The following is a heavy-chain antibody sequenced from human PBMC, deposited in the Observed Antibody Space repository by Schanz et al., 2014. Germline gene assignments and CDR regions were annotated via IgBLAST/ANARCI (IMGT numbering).Heavy chain of an antibody. Sequence: QVQLVQSGAEVKKPGASVKVSCKASGYTFSSYGITWVRQAPGQGLQWMGWISPYTGNTNYAQTLQGRITLTTDTATSTAYMELRSLRSDDTALYYCARGGGPEDVFDIWGQGTILTVSS. D-gene: IGHD5-12*01. CDR3: ARGGGPEDVFDI. CDR1: GYTFSSYG. CDR2: ISPYTGNT. J-gene: IGHJ3*02. V-gene: IGHV1-18*01.